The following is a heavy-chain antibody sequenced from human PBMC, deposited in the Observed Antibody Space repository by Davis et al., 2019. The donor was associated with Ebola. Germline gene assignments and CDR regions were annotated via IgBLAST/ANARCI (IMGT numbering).Heavy chain of an antibody. D-gene: IGHD6-13*01. V-gene: IGHV3-23*01. CDR3: ARGGRATTAAGTEIPKY. J-gene: IGHJ4*02. Sequence: GESLKISCAASGFTFSSFTMTWVRQGPGKGLEWVSVISASGGDTYYADSVKGRFTISRDNSKNTLYLQMNSLRADGTAVYYCARGGRATTAAGTEIPKYWGQGTLVTVSS. CDR1: GFTFSSFT. CDR2: ISASGGDT.